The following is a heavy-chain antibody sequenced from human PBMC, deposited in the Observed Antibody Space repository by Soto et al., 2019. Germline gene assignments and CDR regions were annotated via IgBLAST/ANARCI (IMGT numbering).Heavy chain of an antibody. D-gene: IGHD3-10*01. CDR1: GFTFSSYG. CDR3: AREWEYYYGSHPYYYMDV. V-gene: IGHV3-33*01. Sequence: GGSLRLSCAAPGFTFSSYGMHWVRQAPGKGLEWVAVIWYDGSNKYYADSVKGRFTISRDNSKNTLYLQMNSLRAEDTAVYYCAREWEYYYGSHPYYYMDVWGKGTTVTVSS. CDR2: IWYDGSNK. J-gene: IGHJ6*03.